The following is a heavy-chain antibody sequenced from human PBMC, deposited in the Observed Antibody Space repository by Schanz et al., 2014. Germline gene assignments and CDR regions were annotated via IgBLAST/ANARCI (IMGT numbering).Heavy chain of an antibody. V-gene: IGHV3-23*01. Sequence: EMQLLESGGGLAQPGGSLRLSCAASGFIVSSTYMTWVRQAPGQGLEWVSTISGSGGDTYPADSVKGRFTISRDNSNNTLYLQMKSLRAEDTAVYYCAKYGGGYSYGFVEYWGQGILVTVSS. CDR1: GFIVSSTY. J-gene: IGHJ4*02. CDR2: ISGSGGDT. D-gene: IGHD5-18*01. CDR3: AKYGGGYSYGFVEY.